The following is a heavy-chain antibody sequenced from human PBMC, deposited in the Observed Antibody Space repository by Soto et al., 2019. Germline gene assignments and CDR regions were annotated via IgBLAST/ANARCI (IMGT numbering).Heavy chain of an antibody. Sequence: QVQLQESGPGLVKPSETMSLTCTVSCVSISNSYCSWVRQPPGKKLEGIGHLWNGGTTDYNPSLRVRVTMSVDPSKKPVSPRLTFVTAKPPAGYCCARGGGSYSTGWYNDYWGQGTLVTVSS. V-gene: IGHV4-4*09. CDR1: CVSISNSY. CDR2: LWNGGTT. CDR3: ARGGGSYSTGWYNDY. J-gene: IGHJ4*02. D-gene: IGHD6-19*01.